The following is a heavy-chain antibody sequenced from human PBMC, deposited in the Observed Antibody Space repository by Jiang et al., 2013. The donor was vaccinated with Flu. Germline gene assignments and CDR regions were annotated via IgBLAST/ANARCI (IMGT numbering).Heavy chain of an antibody. CDR2: IIPIFGTA. CDR3: ARWTYYYDSSGYYYDY. Sequence: SYAISWVRQAPGQGLEWMGGIIPIFGTANYAQKFQGRVTITADESTSTAYMELSSLRSEDTAVYYCARWTYYYDSSGYYYDYWGQGTLVTVSS. V-gene: IGHV1-69*01. J-gene: IGHJ4*02. D-gene: IGHD3-22*01. CDR1: SYA.